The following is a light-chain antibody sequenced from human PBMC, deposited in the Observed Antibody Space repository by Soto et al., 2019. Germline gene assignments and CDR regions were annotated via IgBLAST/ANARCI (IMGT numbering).Light chain of an antibody. CDR3: QQYNNWPLT. CDR2: GVS. J-gene: IGKJ4*01. CDR1: QSMGSN. V-gene: IGKV3D-15*01. Sequence: TVMTQSPATLPVSPGERATLSCRASQSMGSNLAWYQQKPGQAPRLLIYGVSSRATGIPDRFSGSGSGTDFTLTSTRLEPEDFAVYYCQQYNNWPLTFGGGTKGDI.